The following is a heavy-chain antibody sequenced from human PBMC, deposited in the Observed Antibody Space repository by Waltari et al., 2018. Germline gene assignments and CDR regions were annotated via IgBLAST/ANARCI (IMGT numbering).Heavy chain of an antibody. J-gene: IGHJ1*01. CDR1: GFPFDDSA. V-gene: IGHV3-9*01. D-gene: IGHD3-10*01. Sequence: EVQLVESGGGLAQPGRSLRLSCVASGFPFDDSARHWVRQRPGKGLEWVSGISWNSGGIGYADSTRGRFTISRDNAKKSLYLQMQSLRPDDTARYYCVKGGWGFGELYDQHWGQGTLVTVSS. CDR2: ISWNSGGI. CDR3: VKGGWGFGELYDQH.